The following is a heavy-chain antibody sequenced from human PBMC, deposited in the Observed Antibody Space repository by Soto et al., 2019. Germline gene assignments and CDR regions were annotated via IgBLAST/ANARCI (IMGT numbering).Heavy chain of an antibody. CDR2: INPNGGVT. D-gene: IGHD5-18*01. J-gene: IGHJ4*02. CDR3: ATSVNSAMAFDY. CDR1: GYTFTHYY. V-gene: IGHV1-46*01. Sequence: QVQLVQSGAEVRKPGASVKVSCKASGYTFTHYYIHWVRQAPGQGLECMGIINPNGGVTTYAQKFRAGFTITRDTSTSTVYMELSSLRSEDSAVYYFATSVNSAMAFDYWGQGTLVTVSS.